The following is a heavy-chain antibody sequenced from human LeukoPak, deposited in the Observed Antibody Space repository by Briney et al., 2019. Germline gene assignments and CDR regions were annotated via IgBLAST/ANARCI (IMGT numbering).Heavy chain of an antibody. J-gene: IGHJ6*04. CDR1: GFTFSSYA. V-gene: IGHV3-30-3*01. CDR2: ISYDGSNK. Sequence: GGSLRLSCAASGFTFSSYAMHWVRQAPGKGLEWVAVISYDGSNKYYADSVKGRFTISRDNSKNTLYLQMNSLRAEDTAVYYCARESGDSSGYPLLYYYYGMDVWGKGTRSPSPQ. D-gene: IGHD3-22*01. CDR3: ARESGDSSGYPLLYYYYGMDV.